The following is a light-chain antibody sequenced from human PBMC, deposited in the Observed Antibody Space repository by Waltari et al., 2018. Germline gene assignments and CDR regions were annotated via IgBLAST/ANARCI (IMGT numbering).Light chain of an antibody. J-gene: IGKJ4*01. CDR1: QSVLYSSDNRNY. Sequence: DIVMTQSPDSLAVSLGERATINCKSSQSVLYSSDNRNYLAWYQQKPGQPPNLPIYWASNRESGFPDRFSGSGSGTDFTLTISSLQAEDVAVYYCQQYYITPLSFGGGTKVEIK. V-gene: IGKV4-1*01. CDR3: QQYYITPLS. CDR2: WAS.